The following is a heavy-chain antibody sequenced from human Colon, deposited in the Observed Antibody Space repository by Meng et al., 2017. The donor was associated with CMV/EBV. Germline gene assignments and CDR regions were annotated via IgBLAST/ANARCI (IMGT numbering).Heavy chain of an antibody. D-gene: IGHD2-2*01. V-gene: IGHV3-23*01. CDR2: ISGSGGST. CDR1: GFTFSSYA. Sequence: GESLKISCAASGFTFSSYAMNWVRQAPGKGLEWVSAISGSGGSTYYADSVKGRFTISRDNSKNTLYLHMNSLTAEDTAVYYCAKDRGIAMVPVGLNWFDPWGQGTLVTVSS. J-gene: IGHJ5*02. CDR3: AKDRGIAMVPVGLNWFDP.